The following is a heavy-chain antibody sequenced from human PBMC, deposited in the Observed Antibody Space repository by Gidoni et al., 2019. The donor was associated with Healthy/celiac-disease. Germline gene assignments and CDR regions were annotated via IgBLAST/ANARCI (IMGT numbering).Heavy chain of an antibody. Sequence: EVQLLESVGGLVQPGGSLRLSCAASGFTFSSYAMSWVRQAPGKGLEWVSAISGSGGSTYYADSVKGRFTISRDNSKNTLYLQMNSLRAEDTAVYYCAIFYYDSSGSDYWGQGTLVTVSS. V-gene: IGHV3-23*01. CDR1: GFTFSSYA. CDR3: AIFYYDSSGSDY. D-gene: IGHD3-22*01. CDR2: ISGSGGST. J-gene: IGHJ4*02.